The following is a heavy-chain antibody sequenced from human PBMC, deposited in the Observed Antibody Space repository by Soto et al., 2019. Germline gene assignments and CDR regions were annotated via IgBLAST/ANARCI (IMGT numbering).Heavy chain of an antibody. CDR3: AKDSYSYGPYYGMDV. J-gene: IGHJ6*02. CDR1: GFTFSSYG. CDR2: ISYDGSNK. V-gene: IGHV3-30*18. Sequence: GGSLRLSCAASGFTFSSYGMHWVRQAPGKGLEWVAVISYDGSNKYYADSVKGRFTISRDNSKNTLYLQMNSLRAEDTAVYYCAKDSYSYGPYYGMDVWGQGTTVTVSS. D-gene: IGHD5-18*01.